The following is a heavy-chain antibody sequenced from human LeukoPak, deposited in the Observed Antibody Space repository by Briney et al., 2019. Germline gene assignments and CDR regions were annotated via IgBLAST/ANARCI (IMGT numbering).Heavy chain of an antibody. CDR3: ATGHYYDSSGYYPLPDAFDI. CDR1: GFTFSSHA. D-gene: IGHD3-22*01. Sequence: HRGSLRLSCAVSGFTFSSHAMSWVRLVPGKGLDWVSVLSGRDGSTFYAESVKGRFTISRDNAKNILYLQMNSLRAEDTAVYHCATGHYYDSSGYYPLPDAFDIWGQGTMVTVSS. V-gene: IGHV3-23*01. CDR2: LSGRDGST. J-gene: IGHJ3*02.